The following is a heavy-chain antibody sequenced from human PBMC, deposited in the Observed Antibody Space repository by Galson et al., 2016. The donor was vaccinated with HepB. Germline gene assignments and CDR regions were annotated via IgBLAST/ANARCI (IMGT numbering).Heavy chain of an antibody. V-gene: IGHV3-53*05. CDR2: IYSDGDT. D-gene: IGHD5-24*01. CDR1: GFAVSSNY. Sequence: SLRLSCAASGFAVSSNYMSWLRQAPGKGLEWVSVIYSDGDTYYADSVKGRFTISRDNSKNTLYLQMNSLRAEDTAVYYCAREMATMSDAFDIWGQGTMVTVSS. J-gene: IGHJ3*02. CDR3: AREMATMSDAFDI.